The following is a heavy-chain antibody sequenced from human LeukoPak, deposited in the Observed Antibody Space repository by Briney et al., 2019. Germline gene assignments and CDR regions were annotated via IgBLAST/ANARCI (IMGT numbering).Heavy chain of an antibody. V-gene: IGHV3-48*01. CDR3: ACGVDFSSGSKRGFDY. J-gene: IGHJ4*02. Sequence: GGSLRLSCAASGFTFSSYSMNWVRQAPGKGLEWVSYMSRSSDTIYYADSVKGRFTISRDNAKISLFLQMNSLRAEDTAIYYCACGVDFSSGSKRGFDYWGLGTLVTVSS. D-gene: IGHD3-3*01. CDR2: MSRSSDTI. CDR1: GFTFSSYS.